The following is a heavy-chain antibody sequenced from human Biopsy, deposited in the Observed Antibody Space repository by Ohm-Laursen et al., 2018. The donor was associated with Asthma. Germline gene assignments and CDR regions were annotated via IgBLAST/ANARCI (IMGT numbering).Heavy chain of an antibody. D-gene: IGHD6-6*01. J-gene: IGHJ4*02. CDR1: GFTFHNYV. V-gene: IGHV3-30-3*01. CDR2: IFFDGSNK. CDR3: TRGKTWGRSYYFDY. Sequence: SLRLSCAASGFTFHNYVMHWVRQAPGKGLEWVAGIFFDGSNKYYADSVKGRFTISRDNSKDTLYLQVNSLRGDDTAVYYCTRGKTWGRSYYFDYWGQGTLVTVSS.